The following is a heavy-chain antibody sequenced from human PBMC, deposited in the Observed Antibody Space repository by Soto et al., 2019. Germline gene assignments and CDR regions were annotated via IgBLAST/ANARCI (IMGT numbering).Heavy chain of an antibody. CDR2: VSGTGGSA. D-gene: IGHD3-22*01. Sequence: GGSLRLSCAASGFTFSSYAMTWVRQAPGKGLEWVSGVSGTGGSAYYADSVKGRFTISRDKSTNTLYLHMNSLRAEDTAVYFCAREPKQNYDSSPWNGGFDSWGPGTLVTVSS. CDR1: GFTFSSYA. V-gene: IGHV3-23*01. CDR3: AREPKQNYDSSPWNGGFDS. J-gene: IGHJ4*02.